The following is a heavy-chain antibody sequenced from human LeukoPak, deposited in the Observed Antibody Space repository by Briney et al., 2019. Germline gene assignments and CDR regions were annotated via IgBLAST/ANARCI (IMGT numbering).Heavy chain of an antibody. D-gene: IGHD1-26*01. Sequence: GASVKVSCKASGGTFSSYAISWVRQAPGQGLEWMGGIIPIFGTANYAQKFQRRVTITADESTSTAYMELSSLRSEETAVYYCARESTVAGWTNWFDPWGQGTLVTVSS. CDR3: ARESTVAGWTNWFDP. J-gene: IGHJ5*02. CDR1: GGTFSSYA. CDR2: IIPIFGTA. V-gene: IGHV1-69*13.